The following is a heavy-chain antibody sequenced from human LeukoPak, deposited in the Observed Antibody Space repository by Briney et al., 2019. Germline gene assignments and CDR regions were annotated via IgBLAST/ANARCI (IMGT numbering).Heavy chain of an antibody. V-gene: IGHV4-34*01. Sequence: PSETLSLTCAVYGGSFSGYFWSWIRQPPGKGLEWIGEINDSGSSNYNPSLKSRVTLSVDTSKNQFSLKLSSVTAADTAVYYCARNVSYSFDYWGQGTLVTVSS. CDR3: ARNVSYSFDY. CDR2: INDSGSS. CDR1: GGSFSGYF. D-gene: IGHD1-1*01. J-gene: IGHJ4*02.